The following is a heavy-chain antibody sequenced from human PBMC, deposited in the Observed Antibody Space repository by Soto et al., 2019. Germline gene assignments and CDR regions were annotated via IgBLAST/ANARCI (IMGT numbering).Heavy chain of an antibody. Sequence: PSETLSLTCTVSGGSIRSYYCSWIRQPPGKGLEWIGYIYYSGSTNYNPSLKSRVTISVDTSKNQFSLKLSSVTAADTAVYYCARRYGGAFDIWGQGTMVTVSS. CDR1: GGSIRSYY. V-gene: IGHV4-59*08. CDR3: ARRYGGAFDI. D-gene: IGHD4-17*01. CDR2: IYYSGST. J-gene: IGHJ3*02.